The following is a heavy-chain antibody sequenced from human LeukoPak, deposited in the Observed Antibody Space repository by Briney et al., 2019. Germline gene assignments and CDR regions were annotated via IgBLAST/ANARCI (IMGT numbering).Heavy chain of an antibody. Sequence: ASVKVSCKASGYTFTSYGISWVRQAPGQGLEWMGWISAYNGSTNYAQKLQGRVTMTTDTSTSTAYMELRSLRSDDTAVYYCAREESPLDSGSWYYFDYWGQGTLITVSS. J-gene: IGHJ4*02. V-gene: IGHV1-18*01. CDR3: AREESPLDSGSWYYFDY. CDR2: ISAYNGST. D-gene: IGHD6-13*01. CDR1: GYTFTSYG.